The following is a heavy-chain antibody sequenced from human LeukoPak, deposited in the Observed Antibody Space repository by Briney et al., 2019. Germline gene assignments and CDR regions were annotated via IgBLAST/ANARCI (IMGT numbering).Heavy chain of an antibody. CDR1: GYRFTDYW. D-gene: IGHD1-7*01. Sequence: GESLKISWKCSGYRFTDYWIGLVRQMPGKGLEWMWIIYPGDSDTRYSPSFQGQVTISADKSINTAHLQWSSLKDSDTAMYYCARGAAGTTPDYYYFGLDVWGQGTTVRVSS. V-gene: IGHV5-51*01. J-gene: IGHJ6*02. CDR3: ARGAAGTTPDYYYFGLDV. CDR2: IYPGDSDT.